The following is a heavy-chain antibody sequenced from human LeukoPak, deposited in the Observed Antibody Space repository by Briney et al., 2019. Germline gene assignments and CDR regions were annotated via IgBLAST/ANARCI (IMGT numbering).Heavy chain of an antibody. D-gene: IGHD5-12*01. CDR3: ARIPLGYSGAYYFDY. J-gene: IGHJ4*02. CDR1: RGSISGSIRSYY. V-gene: IGHV4-4*09. Sequence: SETLSLTCTVSRGSISGSIRSYYCSWLRQPPGKGLEGIGYISSSGTVNDNHSLRSLVTISVDTSKNQFFLNLSSVSGADTAVYYCARIPLGYSGAYYFDYWGQGTLVTVSP. CDR2: ISSSGTV.